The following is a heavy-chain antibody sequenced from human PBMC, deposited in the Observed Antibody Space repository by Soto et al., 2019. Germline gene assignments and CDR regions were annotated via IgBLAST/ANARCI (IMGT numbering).Heavy chain of an antibody. V-gene: IGHV4-59*01. CDR2: IYHTGTT. J-gene: IGHJ5*02. Sequence: SETLSLTCTVSGGSISGYYWSWIRQLPGKGLEWIGYIYHTGTTNYNPSLKSRVTISVDTSKNQFSLKLSSVTAADTAVYYCTRNMDAFDPWGQGTLVTVSS. D-gene: IGHD3-10*01. CDR3: TRNMDAFDP. CDR1: GGSISGYY.